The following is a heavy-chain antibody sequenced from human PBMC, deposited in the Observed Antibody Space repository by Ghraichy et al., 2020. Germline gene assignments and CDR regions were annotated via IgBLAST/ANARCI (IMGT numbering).Heavy chain of an antibody. CDR2: ISGGGGST. CDR3: AKDSKYYYDSSRYGLYNWFDP. V-gene: IGHV3-23*01. Sequence: GGSLRLSCAASGFTFSSYAMNWVRQAPGKGLEWVSGISGGGGSTYCADSVKGRFTISRDNFNNTLYLQMNSLRTEDSALYYCAKDSKYYYDSSRYGLYNWFDPWGQGTLVTVSS. D-gene: IGHD3-22*01. J-gene: IGHJ5*02. CDR1: GFTFSSYA.